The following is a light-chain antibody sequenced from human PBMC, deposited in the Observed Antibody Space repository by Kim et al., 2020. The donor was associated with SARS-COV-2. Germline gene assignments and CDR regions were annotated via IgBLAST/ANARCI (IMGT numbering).Light chain of an antibody. CDR1: ESVSSSY. Sequence: EIVLTQSPGILSLSPGESVTLSCRASESVSSSYLAWYQQKSGQAPRLLIYAASSRATGIPDMFSGRGSGTAFILTISRVEPEDSAVYYCQQYGSTRLTFGQGTRLEIK. CDR3: QQYGSTRLT. CDR2: AAS. V-gene: IGKV3-20*01. J-gene: IGKJ5*01.